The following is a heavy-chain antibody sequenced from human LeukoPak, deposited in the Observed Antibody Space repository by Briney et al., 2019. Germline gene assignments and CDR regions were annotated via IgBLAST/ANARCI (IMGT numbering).Heavy chain of an antibody. V-gene: IGHV1-46*01. CDR3: ASAGIAVAGHYYGMDV. CDR1: GYTFTSYY. Sequence: GASVKVSCKASGYTFTSYYMDWVRQAPGQGVEWMGIINPSGGSTSYAQKFQGRVTMTRDTSTSTVYMELSSLRSEDTAVYYCASAGIAVAGHYYGMDVWGQGTTVTVSS. CDR2: INPSGGST. D-gene: IGHD6-19*01. J-gene: IGHJ6*02.